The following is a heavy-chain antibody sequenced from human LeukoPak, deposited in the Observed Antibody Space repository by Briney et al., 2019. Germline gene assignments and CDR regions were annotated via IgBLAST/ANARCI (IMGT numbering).Heavy chain of an antibody. CDR3: ARAPNGYCSSTSCDDAFDI. CDR1: GGSISSGGYS. V-gene: IGHV4-30-2*01. J-gene: IGHJ3*02. CDR2: IYHSGST. Sequence: SETLSLTCAVSGGSISSGGYSWSWIRQPPGKGLEWIGYIYHSGSTYYNPSLKSRVTISVDRSKNQFSLKLSSVTAADTAAYYCARAPNGYCSSTSCDDAFDIWGQGTMVTVSS. D-gene: IGHD2-2*03.